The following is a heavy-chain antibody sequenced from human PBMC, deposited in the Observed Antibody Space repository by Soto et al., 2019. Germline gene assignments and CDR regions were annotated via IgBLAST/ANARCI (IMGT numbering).Heavy chain of an antibody. D-gene: IGHD6-6*01. Sequence: ASVKVSCKASGYTFTSYAMHWVRQAPGQRLEWMGWINAGNGNTKYSQNFQDRVTITRDTSASIAYMELSSLISEDTAVYFCSREGIATRPGLDDWGQGTLVTVSS. J-gene: IGHJ4*02. V-gene: IGHV1-3*01. CDR1: GYTFTSYA. CDR3: SREGIATRPGLDD. CDR2: INAGNGNT.